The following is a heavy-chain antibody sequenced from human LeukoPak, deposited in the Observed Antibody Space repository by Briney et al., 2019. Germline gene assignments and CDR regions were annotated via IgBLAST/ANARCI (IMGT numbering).Heavy chain of an antibody. Sequence: GGSLRLSCVASGFTFGTYWMHWVRQGPEKGLVWVAGITNDGTTGYADSVKGRFTISRDSAKSTVYLQMNSPSSEDTAVYYCGRERNFYYMDVWGKGTTVTVSS. CDR2: ITNDGTT. J-gene: IGHJ6*03. CDR3: GRERNFYYMDV. V-gene: IGHV3-74*01. CDR1: GFTFGTYW.